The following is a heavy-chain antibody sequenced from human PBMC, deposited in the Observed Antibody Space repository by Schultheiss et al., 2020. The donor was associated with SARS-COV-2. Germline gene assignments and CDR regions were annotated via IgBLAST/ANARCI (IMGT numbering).Heavy chain of an antibody. CDR3: ARDHDYMGVQFDY. D-gene: IGHD4-11*01. Sequence: GGSLRLSCTGSGFTWGNYAMNWVRQAPGKGLECVANINQHGSEKYCADSVKGRFTISRDNAKNTVYLQMNSLRAEDTAVYYCARDHDYMGVQFDYWGQGTLVTVSS. CDR2: INQHGSEK. J-gene: IGHJ4*02. CDR1: GFTWGNYA. V-gene: IGHV3-7*01.